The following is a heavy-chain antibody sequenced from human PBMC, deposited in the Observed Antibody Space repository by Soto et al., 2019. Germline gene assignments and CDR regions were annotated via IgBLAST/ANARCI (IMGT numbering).Heavy chain of an antibody. J-gene: IGHJ4*02. CDR3: ATYGSGSYKPTTFDY. CDR1: GGSISSGGYY. V-gene: IGHV4-31*03. CDR2: IYYSGST. Sequence: QVQLQESGPGLVKPSQTLSLTCSVSGGSISSGGYYWSWIGQHPGKGLEWIGYIYYSGSTYYNPSLKSRVTISVDTSKNQFSLKLSSVTAADTAVYSWATYGSGSYKPTTFDYWGQGTLVTVSS. D-gene: IGHD3-10*01.